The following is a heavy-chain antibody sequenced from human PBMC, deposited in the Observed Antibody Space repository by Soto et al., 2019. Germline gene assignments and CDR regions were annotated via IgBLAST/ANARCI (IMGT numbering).Heavy chain of an antibody. CDR2: IYWDDHK. D-gene: IGHD1-1*01. Sequence: QITLKESGPTRVKPTQTLTLTCTFSGFSLSTSGVGVGWIRQSQGKALEQLALIYWDDHKRYTPSLKSRITSTKNTPTNQVVPTMTNMDPVDTATYYCEPRAGPQGNWNGGSFDFWGQGALVTASS. CDR3: EPRAGPQGNWNGGSFDF. J-gene: IGHJ4*02. CDR1: GFSLSTSGVG. V-gene: IGHV2-5*02.